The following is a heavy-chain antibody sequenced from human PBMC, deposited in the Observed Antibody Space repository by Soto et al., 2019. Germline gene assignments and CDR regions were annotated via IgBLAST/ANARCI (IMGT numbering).Heavy chain of an antibody. Sequence: SETLSLTCAVYGGSFSGYYWSWIRQPPGKGLEWIGEINHSGSTNYNPSLKSRVTISVDTSKNQFSLKLSSVTAADTAVYYCARGEGGATVTGTYYYYYYGMDVWVQGTTVT. CDR2: INHSGST. V-gene: IGHV4-34*01. J-gene: IGHJ6*02. CDR3: ARGEGGATVTGTYYYYYYGMDV. D-gene: IGHD4-4*01. CDR1: GGSFSGYY.